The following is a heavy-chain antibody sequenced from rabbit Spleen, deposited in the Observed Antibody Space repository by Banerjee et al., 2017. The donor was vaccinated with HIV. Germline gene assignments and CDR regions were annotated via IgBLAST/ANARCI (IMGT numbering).Heavy chain of an antibody. V-gene: IGHV1S47*01. CDR2: RYNGDGGT. D-gene: IGHD1-1*01. J-gene: IGHJ6*01. CDR3: ARGVGSSSGDYIPYGMDL. Sequence: QEQLVESGGGLVQPEGSLTLTCKASGFDFSSNAMCWVRQAPGKRPEWIACRYNGDGGTYYASWAKGRFTISKTSSTTVTLQMTSLTAADTATYFCARGVGSSSGDYIPYGMDLWGQAPWSPS. CDR1: GFDFSSNA.